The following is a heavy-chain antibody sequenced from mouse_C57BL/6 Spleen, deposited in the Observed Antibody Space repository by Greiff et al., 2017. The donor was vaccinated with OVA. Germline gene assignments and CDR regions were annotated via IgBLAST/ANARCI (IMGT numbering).Heavy chain of an antibody. D-gene: IGHD2-1*01. CDR1: GFTFSSYA. CDR3: ARIYYGNYDYAMDY. V-gene: IGHV5-4*03. Sequence: EVKLQESGGGLVKPGGSLKLSCAASGFTFSSYAMSWVRQTPEKRLEWVATISDGGSYTYYPDNVKGRFTISRDNAKNNLYLQMSHLKSEDTAMYYCARIYYGNYDYAMDYWGQGTSVTVSS. J-gene: IGHJ4*01. CDR2: ISDGGSYT.